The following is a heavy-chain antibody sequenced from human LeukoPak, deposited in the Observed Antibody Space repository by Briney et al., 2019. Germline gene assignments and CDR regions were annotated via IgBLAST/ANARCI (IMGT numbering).Heavy chain of an antibody. CDR1: GFTFSSYS. J-gene: IGHJ6*02. CDR2: ITASGTAM. V-gene: IGHV3-48*02. Sequence: GGSLRLSCAASGFTFSSYSMNWVRQAPGKGLEWVSHITASGTAMFYADSVKGRFTISRDNAKNSLYLQMNSLRDEDTAVYYCARDPSSYMDVWGQGTTVTVSS. CDR3: ARDPSSYMDV. D-gene: IGHD2-2*01.